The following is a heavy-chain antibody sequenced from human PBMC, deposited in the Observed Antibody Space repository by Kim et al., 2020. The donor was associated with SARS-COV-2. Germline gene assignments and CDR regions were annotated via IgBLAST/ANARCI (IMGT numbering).Heavy chain of an antibody. CDR3: AREGGLHSSSWYPEY. CDR2: ISSSSSYI. CDR1: GFTFSSYS. V-gene: IGHV3-21*01. Sequence: GGSLRLSCAASGFTFSSYSMNWVRQAPGKGLEWVSSISSSSSYIYYADSVKGRFTISRDNAKNSLYLQMNSLRAEDTAVYYCAREGGLHSSSWYPEYWGQGTLVTVSS. J-gene: IGHJ4*02. D-gene: IGHD6-13*01.